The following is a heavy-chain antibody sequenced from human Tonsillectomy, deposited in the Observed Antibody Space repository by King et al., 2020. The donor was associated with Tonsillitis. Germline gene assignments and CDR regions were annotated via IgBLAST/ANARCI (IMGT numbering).Heavy chain of an antibody. Sequence: VQLVESGGGVVQPGRSLRLSCAASGFTFSVYGMHWVRQAPGKGLEWVAVIWNDGSNKYYADSVKGRFTMSRGNSKNTLYVQMNSLRAEVTAVYYCARGGGSGLYYFDYWGQGTLVTVSS. J-gene: IGHJ4*02. V-gene: IGHV3-33*08. D-gene: IGHD6-19*01. CDR2: IWNDGSNK. CDR1: GFTFSVYG. CDR3: ARGGGSGLYYFDY.